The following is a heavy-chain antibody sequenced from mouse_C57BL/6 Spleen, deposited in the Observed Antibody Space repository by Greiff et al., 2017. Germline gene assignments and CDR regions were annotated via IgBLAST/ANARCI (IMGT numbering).Heavy chain of an antibody. D-gene: IGHD2-5*01. CDR3: ARAYYSNYGDY. Sequence: VQRVESGAELVRPGTSVKVSCKASGYAFTNYLIEWVKQRPGQGLEWIGVINPGSGGTNYNEKFKGKATLTADKSSSTAYMQLSSLTSEDSAVYFCARAYYSNYGDYWGQGTTLTVSS. V-gene: IGHV1-54*01. CDR1: GYAFTNYL. J-gene: IGHJ2*01. CDR2: INPGSGGT.